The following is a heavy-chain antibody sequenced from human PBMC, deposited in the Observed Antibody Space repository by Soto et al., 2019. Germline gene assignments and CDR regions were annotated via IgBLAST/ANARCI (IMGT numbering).Heavy chain of an antibody. J-gene: IGHJ5*02. Sequence: RSLRLSCAASGFTFSSYGMHWVRQAPGKGLEWVAVIWYDGSNKYYADSVKGRFTISRDNSKNTLYLQMNSLRAEDTAVYYCAREFYYGSGSYSLPWFDPWGQGTLVTVSS. CDR2: IWYDGSNK. CDR1: GFTFSSYG. CDR3: AREFYYGSGSYSLPWFDP. D-gene: IGHD3-10*01. V-gene: IGHV3-33*01.